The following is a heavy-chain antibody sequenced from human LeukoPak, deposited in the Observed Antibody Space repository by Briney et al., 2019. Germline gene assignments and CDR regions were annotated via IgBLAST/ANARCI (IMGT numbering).Heavy chain of an antibody. Sequence: KTGGSLRLSCAASGFTFSDFSMYWIRQAPGKGLEWVSYISNSGKNTNYADSVRGRFTISRDNAKNSMYLQMNSLRDEDTAVYYCASQAYGDYEDPYFDYWGQGTLVTVSS. V-gene: IGHV3-11*06. CDR3: ASQAYGDYEDPYFDY. D-gene: IGHD4-17*01. CDR2: ISNSGKNT. CDR1: GFTFSDFS. J-gene: IGHJ4*02.